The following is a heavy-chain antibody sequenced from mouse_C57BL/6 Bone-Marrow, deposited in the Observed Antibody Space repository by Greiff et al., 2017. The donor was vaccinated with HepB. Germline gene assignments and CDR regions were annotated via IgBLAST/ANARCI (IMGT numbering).Heavy chain of an antibody. V-gene: IGHV1-54*01. D-gene: IGHD2-12*01. CDR3: ARPCYGGYAMDY. J-gene: IGHJ4*01. Sequence: QVQLQQSGAELVRPGTSVKVSCKASGYAFTNYLIEWVKQRPGQGLEWSGVINPGSGGTNYNEKFKGKATLTADKSSSTAYMQLSSLTSEDSAVYFCARPCYGGYAMDYWGQGTSVTVSS. CDR2: INPGSGGT. CDR1: GYAFTNYL.